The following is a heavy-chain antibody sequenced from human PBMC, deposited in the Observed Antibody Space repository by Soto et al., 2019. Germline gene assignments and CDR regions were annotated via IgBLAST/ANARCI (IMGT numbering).Heavy chain of an antibody. CDR3: ARAWYCSVGGCHSLLYSFES. D-gene: IGHD2-15*01. Sequence: GGSLRLSCVGSASTFSEFAMTWVRQAPGQGLEWIASIRGSGSSTFVSPSVRGRFTISRDNSKNSLYLQMNDLRAEDTALYYCARAWYCSVGGCHSLLYSFESWGQGTQVTVSS. V-gene: IGHV3-23*01. CDR2: IRGSGSST. J-gene: IGHJ4*02. CDR1: ASTFSEFA.